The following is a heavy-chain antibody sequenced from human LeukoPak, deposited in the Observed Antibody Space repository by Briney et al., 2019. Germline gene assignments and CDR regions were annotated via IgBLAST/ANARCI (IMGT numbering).Heavy chain of an antibody. CDR1: GFTFSSYA. V-gene: IGHV3-64*01. Sequence: GGSLRLSCAASGFTFSSYAMHWVRQAPGKGLEYVSAISSNGGSTYYANSVKGRFTISRDNSKNTLYLQMGSLRAEDMAVYYCARAEPYDILTGYNYYGMDVWGQGTTVTVSS. CDR3: ARAEPYDILTGYNYYGMDV. CDR2: ISSNGGST. J-gene: IGHJ6*02. D-gene: IGHD3-9*01.